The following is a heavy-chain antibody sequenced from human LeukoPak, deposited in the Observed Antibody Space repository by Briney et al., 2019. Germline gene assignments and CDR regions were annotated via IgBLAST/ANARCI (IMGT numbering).Heavy chain of an antibody. CDR1: GGSISSGGYS. CDR2: IYYSGST. D-gene: IGHD3-22*01. V-gene: IGHV4-30-4*07. Sequence: KPSETLSLTCAVSGGSISSGGYSWSWIRQPPGKGLEWIGCIYYSGSTYYNPSLKSRVTISVDTSKTQFSLKLSSVTAADTAVSYCAREKTDSSGYSFKYYFDYWGQGTLVTVSS. CDR3: AREKTDSSGYSFKYYFDY. J-gene: IGHJ4*02.